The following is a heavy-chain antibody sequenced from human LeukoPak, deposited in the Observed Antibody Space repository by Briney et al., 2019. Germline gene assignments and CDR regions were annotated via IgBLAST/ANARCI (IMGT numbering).Heavy chain of an antibody. CDR1: GFHINRHW. V-gene: IGHV3-74*01. J-gene: IGHJ4*02. CDR2: VDIDGSHT. CDR3: GPLEDGD. Sequence: GSLELSLSGSGFHINRHWMHLGRPAPGKGLVWVSGVDIDGSHTYYADSVKGRFTISRDNAKNTLDLQMNSLRIEDTAVYYCGPLEDGDWGQGTLVIVSS. D-gene: IGHD3-10*01.